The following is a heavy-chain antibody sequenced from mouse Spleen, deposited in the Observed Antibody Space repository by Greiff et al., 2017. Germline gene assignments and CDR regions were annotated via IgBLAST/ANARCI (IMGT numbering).Heavy chain of an antibody. D-gene: IGHD2-2*01. CDR2: IWSDGST. CDR1: GFSLTSYG. J-gene: IGHJ4*01. CDR3: ARHLIYYGYDVYAMDY. V-gene: IGHV2-6-2*01. Sequence: QVQLKESGPDLVAPSQSLSITCTVSGFSLTSYGVHWVRQPPGKGLEWLVVIWSDGSTTYNSALKSRLSISKDNSKSQVFLKMNSLQTDDTAMYYCARHLIYYGYDVYAMDYWGQGTSVTVSS.